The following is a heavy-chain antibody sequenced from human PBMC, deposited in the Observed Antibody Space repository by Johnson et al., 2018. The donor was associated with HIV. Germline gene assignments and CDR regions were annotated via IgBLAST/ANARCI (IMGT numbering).Heavy chain of an antibody. CDR2: IKRKIEGETT. D-gene: IGHD3-16*02. CDR1: GLTFSDYY. V-gene: IGHV3-15*01. Sequence: VQLVESGGGLVQPGGSLRLSCAAPGLTFSDYYMTWIRQAPGKGLEWVGRIKRKIEGETTDYAAPVKGRFTISRDDSKNTLYLQMNSLTTEDTAVYYCTTAIVIDAFDIWGQGTMVTVSS. J-gene: IGHJ3*02. CDR3: TTAIVIDAFDI.